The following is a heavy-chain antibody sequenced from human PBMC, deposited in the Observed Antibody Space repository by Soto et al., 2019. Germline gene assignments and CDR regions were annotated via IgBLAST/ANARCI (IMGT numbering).Heavy chain of an antibody. Sequence: EVQLLESGGGLVQPGGSLRLSCAASGFTFSSYVMSWVRQAPGKGLEWVSGISGSGDNTYYADSVKGRFTISRDNSKNTLFLQMNSLRAENTALYLCAKEMGDYYDSSGSWFDPWGQGTLVTVSS. V-gene: IGHV3-23*01. CDR3: AKEMGDYYDSSGSWFDP. J-gene: IGHJ5*02. CDR1: GFTFSSYV. D-gene: IGHD3-22*01. CDR2: ISGSGDNT.